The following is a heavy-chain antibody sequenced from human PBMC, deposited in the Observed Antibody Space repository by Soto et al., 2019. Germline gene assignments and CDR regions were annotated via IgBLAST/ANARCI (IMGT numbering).Heavy chain of an antibody. V-gene: IGHV1-18*01. J-gene: IGHJ5*02. D-gene: IGHD2-2*01. CDR1: GYTFNSYG. CDR2: ISAYNGNT. Sequence: QVQLVQSGAEVKKPGASVKVSCKASGYTFNSYGISWVRQAPGQGLEWMGWISAYNGNTNYAEKLQGRVTMTTDTSTSTAYMDLRSLRSDDTAVYYCARERSDCISTDSYVGGEVDHWGQGTLVTVSS. CDR3: ARERSDCISTDSYVGGEVDH.